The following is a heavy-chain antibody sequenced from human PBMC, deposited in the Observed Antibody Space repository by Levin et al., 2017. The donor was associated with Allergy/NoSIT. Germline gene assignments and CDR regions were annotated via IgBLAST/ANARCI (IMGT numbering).Heavy chain of an antibody. Sequence: ASVKVSCTASAFTFRNYYMHWVRQAPGMGLVWVSNILNDGTTNYADSVKGRFTISRDNAKNTLYLQMNSLGEEDTAVYFCARGGGDRTSCLDHWGQGILVTVSS. V-gene: IGHV3-74*01. J-gene: IGHJ4*02. D-gene: IGHD2-2*01. CDR1: AFTFRNYY. CDR2: ILNDGTT. CDR3: ARGGGDRTSCLDH.